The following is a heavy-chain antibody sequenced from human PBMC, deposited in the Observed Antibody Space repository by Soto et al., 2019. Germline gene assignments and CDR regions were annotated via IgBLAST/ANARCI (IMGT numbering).Heavy chain of an antibody. Sequence: EVQLLESGGGLVQPGGSLRLSCAASGFTFSSYAFNWVRQAPGKGLEWVSAISGSGGSTFYADSVKGRFTISRDNSKNTLYLQMNSLRAEDTAVYYCAKPSSGIYLYYFDYWGQGTLVTVSS. J-gene: IGHJ4*02. CDR2: ISGSGGST. D-gene: IGHD3-10*01. V-gene: IGHV3-23*01. CDR1: GFTFSSYA. CDR3: AKPSSGIYLYYFDY.